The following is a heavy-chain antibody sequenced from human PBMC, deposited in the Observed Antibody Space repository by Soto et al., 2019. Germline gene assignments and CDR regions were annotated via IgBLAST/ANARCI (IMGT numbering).Heavy chain of an antibody. J-gene: IGHJ6*02. D-gene: IGHD3-9*01. CDR3: ARLLRYFDWLSQYGMDV. V-gene: IGHV4-39*01. CDR2: IYYSGST. CDR1: GGSISSSSYY. Sequence: SETLSLTCTVSGGSISSSSYYWGWIRQPPGKGLEWIGSIYYSGSTYYNPSLKSRVTISVDTSKNQFSLKLSSVTAADTAVYYCARLLRYFDWLSQYGMDVWGQGTTITVSS.